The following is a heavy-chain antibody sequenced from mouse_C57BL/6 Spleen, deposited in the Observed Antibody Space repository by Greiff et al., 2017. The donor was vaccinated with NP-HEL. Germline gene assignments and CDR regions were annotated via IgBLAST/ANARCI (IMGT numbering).Heavy chain of an antibody. CDR3: ARWGGYDGGYYAMDY. D-gene: IGHD2-2*01. CDR1: GYTFTDHT. J-gene: IGHJ4*01. Sequence: VQLVESDAELVKPGASVKISCKVSGYTFTDHTIHWMKQRPEQGLEWIGYIYPRDGSTKYNEKFKGKATLTADKSSSTAYMQLNSLTSEDSAVYFCARWGGYDGGYYAMDYWGQGTSVTVSS. V-gene: IGHV1-78*01. CDR2: IYPRDGST.